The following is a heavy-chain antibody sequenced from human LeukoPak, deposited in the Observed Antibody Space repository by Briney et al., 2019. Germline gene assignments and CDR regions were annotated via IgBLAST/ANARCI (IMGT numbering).Heavy chain of an antibody. J-gene: IGHJ6*02. CDR2: IYYSGST. Sequence: SETLSLTCTVSGGSISSGGYYWSWIRQHPGKGLEWIGYIYYSGSTNYNPSLKSRVTISVDTSKNQFSLKLSSVTAADTAVYYCARASMIVVVITSSGGMDVWGQGTTVTVSS. CDR3: ARASMIVVVITSSGGMDV. V-gene: IGHV4-31*03. CDR1: GGSISSGGYY. D-gene: IGHD3-22*01.